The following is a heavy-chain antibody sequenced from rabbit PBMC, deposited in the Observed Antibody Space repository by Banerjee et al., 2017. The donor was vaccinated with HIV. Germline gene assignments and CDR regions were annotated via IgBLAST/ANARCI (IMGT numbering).Heavy chain of an antibody. J-gene: IGHJ4*01. CDR1: GFSFSSSYW. Sequence: QEQLVESGGGLVQPEGSLTLTCTASGFSFSSSYWMCWVRQAPGKGLEWIGCINIGSGGSTFYASWAKGRFTISKTSSTTVTLQMTSLTAADTATYFCARNYWGSGWNGDLWGPGTLVTVS. CDR3: ARNYWGSGWNGDL. D-gene: IGHD4-1*01. V-gene: IGHV1S45*01. CDR2: INIGSGGST.